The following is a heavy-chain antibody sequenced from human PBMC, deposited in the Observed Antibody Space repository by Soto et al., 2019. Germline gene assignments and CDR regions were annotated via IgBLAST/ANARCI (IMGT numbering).Heavy chain of an antibody. CDR3: ARGGLAVPFDY. CDR2: ISYDGSNK. D-gene: IGHD6-19*01. V-gene: IGHV3-30-3*01. CDR1: GFTFSSYA. Sequence: GGSLRLSCAASGFTFSSYAMHWVRQAPGKGLEWVAVISYDGSNKYYADSVKGRFTISRDNSKNTLYLQMNSLRAEDTAVYYCARGGLAVPFDYWGQGTLVTV. J-gene: IGHJ4*02.